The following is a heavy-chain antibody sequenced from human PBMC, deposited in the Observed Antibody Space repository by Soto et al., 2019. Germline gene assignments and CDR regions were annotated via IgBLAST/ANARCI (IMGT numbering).Heavy chain of an antibody. Sequence: QVQLVQSGGEVKKPGAAVKVSCKASGYTFTTHGISWVRQAPGRGLEWMGWISAYNGKTNYAQRLQGRVTMTTDTSTSTAYMELGSLGSDDTAVYYCARSYSDILPGYYDTFDVWGQGTVVTVSS. CDR3: ARSYSDILPGYYDTFDV. D-gene: IGHD3-9*01. J-gene: IGHJ3*01. V-gene: IGHV1-18*01. CDR2: ISAYNGKT. CDR1: GYTFTTHG.